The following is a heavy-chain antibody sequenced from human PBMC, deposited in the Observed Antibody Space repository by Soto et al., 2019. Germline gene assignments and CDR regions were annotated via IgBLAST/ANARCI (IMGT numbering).Heavy chain of an antibody. D-gene: IGHD6-19*01. CDR2: INSDGSST. Sequence: EVQLMESGGGLVQPGGSLRLSCAASGFTFSSYWMHWVRQAPGKGLVWVSRINSDGSSTTYADSVKGRFTISRDNTKNTLYLQMNSLRAEDTAVYYCVRGEGGWETYWGQGTLVTVSS. CDR3: VRGEGGWETY. CDR1: GFTFSSYW. V-gene: IGHV3-74*01. J-gene: IGHJ4*02.